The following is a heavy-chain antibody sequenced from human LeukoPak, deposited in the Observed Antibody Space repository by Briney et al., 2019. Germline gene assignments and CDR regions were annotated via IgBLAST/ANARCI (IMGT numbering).Heavy chain of an antibody. Sequence: PSETLSLTCAVSGGSISSSNWWSWVRQPPGKGLEWIGEIYHSGSTNYNPSLKSRVTISVDTSKNQFSLKLSSVTAADTAVYYCARDLSNTYYYDSSGYYSDPEFDYWGQGTLVTVSS. D-gene: IGHD3-22*01. J-gene: IGHJ4*02. CDR2: IYHSGST. CDR1: GGSISSSNW. V-gene: IGHV4-4*02. CDR3: ARDLSNTYYYDSSGYYSDPEFDY.